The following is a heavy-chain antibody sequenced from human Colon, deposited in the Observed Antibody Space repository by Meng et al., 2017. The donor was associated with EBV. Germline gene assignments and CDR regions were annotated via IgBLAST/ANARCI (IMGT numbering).Heavy chain of an antibody. CDR2: IDDSGST. D-gene: IGHD1-26*01. V-gene: IGHV4-4*03. CDR1: GVSISSNIR. J-gene: IGHJ4*02. CDR3: ARGKQDAWELLAY. Sequence: GPTLVEPLGTLSLTGGVSGVSISSNIRWTWVRQPPGKGLEWIGDIDDSGSTNYNPSLNSRISISLDKSKNHFSLKVNSVTAADTAVYYCARGKQDAWELLAYWGQGALVTVSS.